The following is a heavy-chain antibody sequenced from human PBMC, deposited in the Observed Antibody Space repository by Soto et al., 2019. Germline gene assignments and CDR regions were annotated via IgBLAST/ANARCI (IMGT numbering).Heavy chain of an antibody. CDR3: ARADYGLSDYPWFDP. D-gene: IGHD3-16*01. CDR1: GGSISSYY. Sequence: SETLSLTCTVSGGSISSYYWSWIRQPPGKGLEWIAYIYYSGSTKYNPSLKSRVTISVDTSKNQFSLKLRSETAADTAVYYCARADYGLSDYPWFDPWGQGTLVTVSS. V-gene: IGHV4-59*01. CDR2: IYYSGST. J-gene: IGHJ5*02.